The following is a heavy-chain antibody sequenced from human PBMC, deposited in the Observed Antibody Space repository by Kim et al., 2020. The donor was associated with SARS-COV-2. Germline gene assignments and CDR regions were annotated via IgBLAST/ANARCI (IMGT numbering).Heavy chain of an antibody. CDR1: GYTLTELS. V-gene: IGHV1-24*01. CDR3: ATGIAAAGTRNNWFDP. CDR2: FDPEDGET. J-gene: IGHJ5*02. D-gene: IGHD6-13*01. Sequence: ASVKVSCKVSGYTLTELSMHWVRQAPGKGLEWMGSFDPEDGETIYAQKFQGRVTMTEDTSTDTAYMELSSLRSEDTAVYYCATGIAAAGTRNNWFDPWGQGTLVTVSS.